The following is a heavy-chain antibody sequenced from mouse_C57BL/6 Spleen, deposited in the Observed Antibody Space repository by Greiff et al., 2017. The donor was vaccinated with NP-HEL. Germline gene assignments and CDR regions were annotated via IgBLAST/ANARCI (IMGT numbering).Heavy chain of an antibody. V-gene: IGHV1-55*01. D-gene: IGHD4-1*02. J-gene: IGHJ4*01. CDR2: IYPGSGST. CDR3: ARAPTGTNYAMDY. CDR1: GYTFTSYW. Sequence: VQLQQPGAELVKPGASVKMSCKASGYTFTSYWITWVKQRPGQGLEWIGDIYPGSGSTNYNEKFKSKATLTVDTSSSTAYMQLSSLTSEDSAVYYCARAPTGTNYAMDYWGQGTSVTVSS.